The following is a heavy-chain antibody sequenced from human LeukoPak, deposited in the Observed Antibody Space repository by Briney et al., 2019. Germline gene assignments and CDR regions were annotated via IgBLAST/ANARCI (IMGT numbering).Heavy chain of an antibody. J-gene: IGHJ5*02. CDR1: GGSISSGSYY. CDR2: IDTSGST. Sequence: PSETLSLTCTASGGSISSGSYYWSWIRQPAGKGLEWIGRIDTSGSTNYNPSLKSRVTISVDTSKNQFSLKLSSVTAADTAVYYCARVQLERRGIDPWGQGTLVTVSS. CDR3: ARVQLERRGIDP. V-gene: IGHV4-61*02. D-gene: IGHD1-1*01.